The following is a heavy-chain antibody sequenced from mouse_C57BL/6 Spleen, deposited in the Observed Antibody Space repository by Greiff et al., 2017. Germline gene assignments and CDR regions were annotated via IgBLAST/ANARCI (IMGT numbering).Heavy chain of an antibody. CDR2: IRNKANGYPT. D-gene: IGHD2-3*01. J-gene: IGHJ4*01. V-gene: IGHV7-3*01. CDR3: ARVYDGGYAMDY. CDR1: GFTFTDYY. Sequence: EVQLVESGGGLVQPGGSLSLSCAASGFTFTDYYMSWVRQPPGKALEWLGFIRNKANGYPTESSASVKGRFTISRDNSQSILYLQMNALRAEDSATYYSARVYDGGYAMDYWGQGTSVTVSS.